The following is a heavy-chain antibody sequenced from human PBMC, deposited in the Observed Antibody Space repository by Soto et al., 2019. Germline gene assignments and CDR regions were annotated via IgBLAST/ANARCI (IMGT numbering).Heavy chain of an antibody. CDR3: XRLGGYYQSLXT. Sequence: SETLSLTCTVSGGFISSSSYYWGWIRQPPGKGLEWIGSIYYSGSTYYNPSLKSRVTISVDTSKNQISLKLSSVTAADTAFYYCXRLGGYYQSLXTWGQGTLVXVSS. V-gene: IGHV4-39*01. CDR1: GGFISSSSYY. CDR2: IYYSGST. J-gene: IGHJ5*02. D-gene: IGHD3-22*01.